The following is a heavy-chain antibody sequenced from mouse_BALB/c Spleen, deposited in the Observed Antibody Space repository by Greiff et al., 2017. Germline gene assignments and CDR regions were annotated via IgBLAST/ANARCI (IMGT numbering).Heavy chain of an antibody. Sequence: EVMLVESGGGLVKPGGSLKLSCAASGFTFSSYAMSWVRQTPEKRLEWVASISSGGSTYYPDSVKGRFTISRDNARNILYLQMSSLRSEDTAMYYCARVAQYDYDAMDYWGQGTSVTVSS. V-gene: IGHV5-6-5*01. J-gene: IGHJ4*01. CDR3: ARVAQYDYDAMDY. D-gene: IGHD6-1*01. CDR1: GFTFSSYA. CDR2: ISSGGST.